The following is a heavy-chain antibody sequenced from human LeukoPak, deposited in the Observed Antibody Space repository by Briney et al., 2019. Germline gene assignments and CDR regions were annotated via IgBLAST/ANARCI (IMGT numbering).Heavy chain of an antibody. CDR3: ARDTLIAAPKTGTVTRIGWFDH. J-gene: IGHJ5*02. CDR1: GFTFSSYA. Sequence: GGSLRLSCAASGFTFSSYARSWVRQAPGKRLHWVAVIWYDGSYKSYADSVKGRFTISRDNSKNTLFLQMNSLRADDTAVYYCARDTLIAAPKTGTVTRIGWFDHWGQGTLVTVSS. D-gene: IGHD6-13*01. V-gene: IGHV3-33*08. CDR2: IWYDGSYK.